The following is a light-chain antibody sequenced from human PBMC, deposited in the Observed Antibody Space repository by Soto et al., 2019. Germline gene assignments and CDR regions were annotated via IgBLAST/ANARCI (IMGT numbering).Light chain of an antibody. CDR1: SSNIGSKT. CDR2: STN. Sequence: QSVLTQPPSASGTPGQRVTISCSGSSSNIGSKTVNWYQKLPGTAPKLLIYSTNQRPPGVPDLFSGSKSGTSASLAISGLQSEDEADYYCAGCDDSPGASYVFGTGTKLTVL. J-gene: IGLJ1*01. CDR3: AGCDDSPGASYV. V-gene: IGLV1-44*01.